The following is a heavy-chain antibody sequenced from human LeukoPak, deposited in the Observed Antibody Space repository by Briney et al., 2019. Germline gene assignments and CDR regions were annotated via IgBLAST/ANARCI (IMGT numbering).Heavy chain of an antibody. Sequence: SETLSLTCTVSGGSISSYYWSWIRQPPGKGLEWIGYIYYSGSTNYNPYLKSRVTISVDTSKNQFSLKLSSVTAADTAVYYCARVELPRGHYFDYWGQGTLVTVSS. CDR2: IYYSGST. CDR3: ARVELPRGHYFDY. V-gene: IGHV4-59*01. CDR1: GGSISSYY. D-gene: IGHD1-26*01. J-gene: IGHJ4*02.